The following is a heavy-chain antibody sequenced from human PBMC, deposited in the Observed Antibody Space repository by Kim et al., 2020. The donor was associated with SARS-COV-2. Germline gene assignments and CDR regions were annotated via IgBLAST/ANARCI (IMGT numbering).Heavy chain of an antibody. CDR1: GFTFSSYS. J-gene: IGHJ4*02. CDR3: ARGGSSGWVPPGY. D-gene: IGHD6-19*01. CDR2: ISSSSSYI. V-gene: IGHV3-21*01. Sequence: GGSLRLSCAASGFTFSSYSMNWVRQAPGKGLEWVSSISSSSSYIYYADSVKGRFTISRDNAKNSLYLQMNSLRAEDTAVYYCARGGSSGWVPPGYWGQGTLVTVSS.